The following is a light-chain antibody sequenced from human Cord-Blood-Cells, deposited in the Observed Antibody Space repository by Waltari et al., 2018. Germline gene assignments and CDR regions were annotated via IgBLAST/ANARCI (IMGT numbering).Light chain of an antibody. Sequence: QSALTPPRSVSGSPGQSVTISCPGTSSDVGGSNYAHWYQQHPGKAPKLMIYDVSKRPSGVPDRFSGSKSGNTASLTISGLQAEDEADYYCCSYAGSYTVVFGGGTKLTVL. V-gene: IGLV2-11*01. CDR1: SSDVGGSNY. CDR3: CSYAGSYTVV. J-gene: IGLJ2*01. CDR2: DVS.